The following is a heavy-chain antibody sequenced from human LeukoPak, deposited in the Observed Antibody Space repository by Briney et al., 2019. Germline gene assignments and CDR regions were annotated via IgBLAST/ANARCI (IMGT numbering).Heavy chain of an antibody. D-gene: IGHD6-19*01. V-gene: IGHV3-15*01. J-gene: IGHJ4*02. CDR1: GFTFSNAW. CDR3: TTRGVAANGGAIDY. CDR2: IKSKTDGGTT. Sequence: GGSLRLSCAASGFTFSNAWMSWVRQAPGKGLEWVGRIKSKTDGGTTDYAAPVKGGFTISRDDSKNTLYLQMNSLKTEDTAVYYCTTRGVAANGGAIDYWGQGTLVTVSS.